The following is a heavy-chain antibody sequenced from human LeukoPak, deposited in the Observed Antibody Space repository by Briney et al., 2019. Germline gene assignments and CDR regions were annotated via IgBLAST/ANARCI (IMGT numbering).Heavy chain of an antibody. D-gene: IGHD2-2*01. V-gene: IGHV3-30*18. J-gene: IGHJ6*04. Sequence: GGSRRLSCVASGFTFSSYGMHWVRQAPGKGLEWVAVISYDGSNKYYADSVKGRFTISRDNSKNTLYLQMNSLRAEDTAVYYCAKEIDIVVVPAADPFYYYYGMDVWGKGTTVTVSS. CDR1: GFTFSSYG. CDR2: ISYDGSNK. CDR3: AKEIDIVVVPAADPFYYYYGMDV.